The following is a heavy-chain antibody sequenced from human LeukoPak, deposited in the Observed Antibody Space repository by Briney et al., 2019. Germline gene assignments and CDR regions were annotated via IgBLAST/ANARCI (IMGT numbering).Heavy chain of an antibody. J-gene: IGHJ4*02. V-gene: IGHV3-23*01. CDR3: AKDQAITRD. CDR1: GFTFSSYA. D-gene: IGHD5-12*01. CDR2: ISGSGGST. Sequence: PGGSLRLSCAASGFTFSSYAMSWVRQAPGKGLEWVSAISGSGGSTYYADSVKGRFTISRANSKNTLYLQMTRLRAEDTAVYYCAKDQAITRDWGQGTLVTVSS.